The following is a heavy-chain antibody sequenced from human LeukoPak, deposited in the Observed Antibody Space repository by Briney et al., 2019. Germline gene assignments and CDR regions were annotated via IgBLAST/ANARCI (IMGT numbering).Heavy chain of an antibody. CDR3: ARSYGSSRGYFDY. V-gene: IGHV4-59*01. D-gene: IGHD6-6*01. CDR1: GGSISSYY. J-gene: IGHJ4*02. Sequence: PSETLSLTCTVSGGSISSYYWSWIRQPPGKGLEWIGDIYYSGSTNYNPSLKSRVTISVDTSKSQFSLKLSSVTAADTAVYYCARSYGSSRGYFDYWGQGTLVTVSS. CDR2: IYYSGST.